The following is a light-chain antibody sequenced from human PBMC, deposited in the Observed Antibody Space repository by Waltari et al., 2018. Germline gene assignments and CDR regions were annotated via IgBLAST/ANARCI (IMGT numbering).Light chain of an antibody. V-gene: IGLV3-19*01. J-gene: IGLJ1*01. Sequence: SSELTQDPAVSVALGQTVRLTCQGDILRYYYANWYRQKPGQAPLLVMYGKNNRPSGIPDRFSGSYSGDTASLTITGAQAEDEADYYCNSRDSNGNPFVFGPATKVTVL. CDR2: GKN. CDR1: ILRYYY. CDR3: NSRDSNGNPFV.